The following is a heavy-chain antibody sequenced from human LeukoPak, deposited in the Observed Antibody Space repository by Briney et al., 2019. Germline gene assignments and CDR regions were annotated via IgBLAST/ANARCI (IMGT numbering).Heavy chain of an antibody. CDR2: IIQDGSVK. J-gene: IGHJ4*02. Sequence: GGSLRLSCAASGFTLSIYWMSWVRQAPGKGLEWVANIIQDGSVKYYVDSVKDRFTVSRDNAKNSLYLQMNSLRDEDTAVYYCARNPPSLDYWGQGILVTVSS. V-gene: IGHV3-7*01. CDR3: ARNPPSLDY. CDR1: GFTLSIYW.